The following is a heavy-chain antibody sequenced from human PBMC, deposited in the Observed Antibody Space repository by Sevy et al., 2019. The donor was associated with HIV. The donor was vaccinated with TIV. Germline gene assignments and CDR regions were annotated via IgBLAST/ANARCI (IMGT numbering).Heavy chain of an antibody. J-gene: IGHJ4*02. Sequence: GGSLRLSCAGSGFTPSTYGMHWVRQAPGKGLEWVAVIGYDGNNKYYADSVKGRFTISRDNSKNTLFLQMDSLRAEDTAVYYCARDPRMYGDSLLAYFDYWGQGALVTVSS. CDR3: ARDPRMYGDSLLAYFDY. CDR2: IGYDGNNK. V-gene: IGHV3-33*01. CDR1: GFTPSTYG. D-gene: IGHD2-8*01.